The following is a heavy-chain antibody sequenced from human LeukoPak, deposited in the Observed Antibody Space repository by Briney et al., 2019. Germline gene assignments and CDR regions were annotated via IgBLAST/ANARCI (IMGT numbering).Heavy chain of an antibody. CDR2: IWSDGTNS. D-gene: IGHD4-11*01. V-gene: IGHV3-33*08. J-gene: IGHJ4*01. CDR3: VRDAQRGFDYSNSLRY. Sequence: GGSLRLSCAASGFIYSHYGMHWVRQAPGKGLEWVAVIWSDGTNSFYGGSVKGRFTISRDNSQNKLFLQMDSLRVEDTAVYYCVRDAQRGFDYSNSLRYWGHGTLVTVSS. CDR1: GFIYSHYG.